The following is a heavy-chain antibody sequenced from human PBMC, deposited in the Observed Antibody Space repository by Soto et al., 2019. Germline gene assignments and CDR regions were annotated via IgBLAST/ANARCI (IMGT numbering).Heavy chain of an antibody. CDR1: GYTFTVYY. Sequence: GASVKVSCKASGYTFTVYYMHWVRQAPGQGLEWMGWINPKSGGTMYPQKFQGRVTMTWDTSISTAYMALTRLRSDDTAVYYCARDLAKGGGSAGFDYWGQGTQVTVS. CDR3: ARDLAKGGGSAGFDY. V-gene: IGHV1-2*02. D-gene: IGHD1-26*01. CDR2: INPKSGGT. J-gene: IGHJ4*02.